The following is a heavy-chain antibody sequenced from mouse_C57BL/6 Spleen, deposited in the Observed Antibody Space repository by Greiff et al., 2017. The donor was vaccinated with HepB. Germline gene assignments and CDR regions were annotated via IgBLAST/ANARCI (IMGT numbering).Heavy chain of an antibody. J-gene: IGHJ3*01. CDR2: INPNNGGT. Sequence: EVQLQQSGPELVKPGASVKISCKASGYTFTDYYMNWVKQSHGKSLEWIGDINPNNGGTSYNQKFKGKATLTVDKSSSTAYMELRSLTSEDSAVYYCARGDYDGAYWGQRTLVTVSA. CDR1: GYTFTDYY. CDR3: ARGDYDGAY. V-gene: IGHV1-26*01. D-gene: IGHD2-4*01.